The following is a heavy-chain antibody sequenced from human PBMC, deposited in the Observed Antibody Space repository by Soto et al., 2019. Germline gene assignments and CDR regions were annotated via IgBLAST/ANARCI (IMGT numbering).Heavy chain of an antibody. Sequence: EVQLLESGGGLVQPGGSLRLSCAASGFTFSSYAMSWVRQAPGKGLEWVSAISGSGGTTYYADSVKGRFTFSRDNCKNTLYLQMNSMRDEYTAIYYCAKTANGWFSAFDIWGQGTMVTVSS. V-gene: IGHV3-23*01. J-gene: IGHJ3*02. CDR3: AKTANGWFSAFDI. D-gene: IGHD6-19*01. CDR2: ISGSGGTT. CDR1: GFTFSSYA.